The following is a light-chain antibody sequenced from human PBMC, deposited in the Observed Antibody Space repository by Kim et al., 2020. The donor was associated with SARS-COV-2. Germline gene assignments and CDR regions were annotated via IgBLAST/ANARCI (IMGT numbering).Light chain of an antibody. CDR3: QQYDSWPPLT. CDR2: DAS. J-gene: IGKJ4*01. V-gene: IGKV3-15*01. CDR1: QSINSN. Sequence: EIVMTQSPATLSVSPGERATLSCRASQSINSNLAWYQQKPGQAPRLVIYDASSRATAVPARFSGSGSGTEFSLTISSLQSEDFAVYYCQQYDSWPPLTFGGGTKVDIK.